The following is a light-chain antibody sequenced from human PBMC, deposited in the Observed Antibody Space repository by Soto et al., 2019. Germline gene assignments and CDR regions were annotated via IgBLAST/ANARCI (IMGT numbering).Light chain of an antibody. Sequence: QSALTQPASVSGSPGQSIAISCTGTSSDVGGYSYVSWYQQQPGKAPKLVISDVSNRPSGVSDRFSVSKSGNTASLTISGLQTEDEADYYCASYTTSSTYVFGTGTKVTVL. CDR3: ASYTTSSTYV. J-gene: IGLJ1*01. CDR2: DVS. V-gene: IGLV2-14*01. CDR1: SSDVGGYSY.